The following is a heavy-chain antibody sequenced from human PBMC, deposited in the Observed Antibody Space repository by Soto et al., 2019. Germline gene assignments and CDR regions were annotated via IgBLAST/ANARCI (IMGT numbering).Heavy chain of an antibody. J-gene: IGHJ4*02. V-gene: IGHV4-34*01. D-gene: IGHD1-20*01. CDR1: GGSFSGYY. CDR3: ASRYPGEENKKVYYFDY. Sequence: SETLSLTCAVYGGSFSGYYWSWIRQPPGKGLEWIGEINHSGSTNYNPSLKSRVTISVDTSKNQFSLKLSSVTAADTAVYYFASRYPGEENKKVYYFDYWGQGTLVTVSS. CDR2: INHSGST.